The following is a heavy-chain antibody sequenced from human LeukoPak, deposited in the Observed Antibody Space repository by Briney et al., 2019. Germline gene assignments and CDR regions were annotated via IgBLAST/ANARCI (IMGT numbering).Heavy chain of an antibody. CDR2: INPNNGGT. Sequence: ASVKVSCKASGYTFTGFYLHWVRQAPGQGLEWMGWINPNNGGTNFAQKFQGRVTMTRDASITTAYMELSRLGSDDTAVYYCASLSCTNGNYFDFWGQGTLVTVSS. J-gene: IGHJ4*02. D-gene: IGHD2-2*01. V-gene: IGHV1-2*02. CDR1: GYTFTGFY. CDR3: ASLSCTNGNYFDF.